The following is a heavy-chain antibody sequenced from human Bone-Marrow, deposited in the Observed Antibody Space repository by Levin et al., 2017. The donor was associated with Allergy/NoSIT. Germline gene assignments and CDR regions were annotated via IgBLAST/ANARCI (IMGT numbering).Heavy chain of an antibody. J-gene: IGHJ4*02. CDR1: GYTFTSYY. CDR3: ARDCSSTSCYAGIEDY. D-gene: IGHD2-2*01. CDR2: INPSGGST. Sequence: GESLKISCKASGYTFTSYYMHWVRQAPGQGLEWMGIINPSGGSTSYAQKFQGRVTMTRDTSTSTVYMELSSLRSEDTAVYYCARDCSSTSCYAGIEDYWGQGTLVTVSS. V-gene: IGHV1-46*01.